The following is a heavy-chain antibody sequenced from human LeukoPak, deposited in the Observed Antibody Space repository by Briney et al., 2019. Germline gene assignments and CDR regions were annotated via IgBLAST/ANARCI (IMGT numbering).Heavy chain of an antibody. CDR1: GFPFRRYA. Sequence: RGSLRLSCAASGFPFRRYAMHWVRQPLGKGLKWVTFIRYTGSEKYYVDSVKGPFTVSRDNFKDTLYLQMSSLRVEDTAVYYCAKPYSTYSFGYPDAFDMWGQGTMVIVSS. CDR3: AKPYSTYSFGYPDAFDM. J-gene: IGHJ3*02. CDR2: IRYTGSEK. D-gene: IGHD5-18*01. V-gene: IGHV3-30*02.